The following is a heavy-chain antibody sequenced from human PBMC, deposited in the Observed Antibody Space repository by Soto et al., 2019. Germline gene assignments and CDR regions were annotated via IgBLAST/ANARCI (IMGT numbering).Heavy chain of an antibody. CDR3: AASGVTIFGVGCFDP. D-gene: IGHD3-3*01. J-gene: IGHJ5*02. CDR1: GDSVSSNSAA. Sequence: SQTLSLTCAISGDSVSSNSAAWNWIRQSPSRGLEWLGRTYYRSKWYNDYAVSVKSRITINPDTSKNQFSLQLNSVTPEDTAVYYCAASGVTIFGVGCFDPWGQGTLVTVSS. CDR2: TYYRSKWYN. V-gene: IGHV6-1*01.